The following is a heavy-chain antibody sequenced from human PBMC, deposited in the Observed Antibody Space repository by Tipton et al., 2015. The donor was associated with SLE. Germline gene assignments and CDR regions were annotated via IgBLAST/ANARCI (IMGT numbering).Heavy chain of an antibody. J-gene: IGHJ3*02. V-gene: IGHV3-48*01. CDR3: ARDQWLAPEVLFAFDI. D-gene: IGHD6-19*01. Sequence: SLRLSCAASGFTLSSYSMNWVRQAPGKGLEWVSYISYSSNTIYYVDSVKGRFTISRDNAKNSLYLQMNSLRAEDTAIYYCARDQWLAPEVLFAFDIWGQGTMVTVSS. CDR1: GFTLSSYS. CDR2: ISYSSNTI.